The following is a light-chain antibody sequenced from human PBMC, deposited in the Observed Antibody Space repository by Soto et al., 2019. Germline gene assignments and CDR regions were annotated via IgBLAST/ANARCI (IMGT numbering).Light chain of an antibody. CDR1: QSVLHSSNNKNY. V-gene: IGKV4-1*01. CDR2: WAS. CDR3: QQYYSTPIT. J-gene: IGKJ5*01. Sequence: DIVMTQSPDSLAVSLGERATINCKSSQSVLHSSNNKNYLAWYHQKPGQPPKLLIYWASTRESGVPDRFSGSGSGTDFTLTISSLQAEDVAVYSCQQYYSTPITFGQGTRLEIK.